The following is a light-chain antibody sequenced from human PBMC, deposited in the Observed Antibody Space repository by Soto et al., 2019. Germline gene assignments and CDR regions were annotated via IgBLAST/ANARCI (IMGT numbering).Light chain of an antibody. Sequence: QSVLTQPPSASGTPGQRVTISCSGSSSNIGSNTVNWYQQLPGTAPKHLIFSNNQRPSGVPDRFSGSKSGTSASLAISGLQPEDEADYYCVAWDDSLSWVFGGGTQLTVL. J-gene: IGLJ3*02. CDR3: VAWDDSLSWV. CDR2: SNN. V-gene: IGLV1-44*01. CDR1: SSNIGSNT.